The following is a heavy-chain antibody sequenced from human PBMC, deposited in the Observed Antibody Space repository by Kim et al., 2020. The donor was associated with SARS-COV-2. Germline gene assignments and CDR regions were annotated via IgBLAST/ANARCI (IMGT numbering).Heavy chain of an antibody. Sequence: AESVKGRLTITRGNAKNSLDLQMNSLRAEDTALYYCAKGICGSYRYGFAYWGQGTLVTVSS. CDR3: AKGICGSYRYGFAY. D-gene: IGHD3-16*02. J-gene: IGHJ4*02. V-gene: IGHV3-9*01.